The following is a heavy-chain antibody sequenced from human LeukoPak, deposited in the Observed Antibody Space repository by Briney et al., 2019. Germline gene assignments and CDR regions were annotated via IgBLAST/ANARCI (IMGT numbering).Heavy chain of an antibody. CDR3: ARVLAVTSAFDI. CDR1: GGSISSYY. J-gene: IGHJ3*02. Sequence: SESLSLTCTVSGGSISSYYWSWIRQPPGKGLEWIGYFYYSGSTNYNPSLKSRVTISVATSKNQFSLKLSSVTAADTAVYYCARVLAVTSAFDIWGQGTMVTVSS. CDR2: FYYSGST. D-gene: IGHD4-17*01. V-gene: IGHV4-59*08.